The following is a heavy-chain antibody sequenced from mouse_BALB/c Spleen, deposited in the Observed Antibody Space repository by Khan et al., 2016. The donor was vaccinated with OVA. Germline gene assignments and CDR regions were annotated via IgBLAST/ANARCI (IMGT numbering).Heavy chain of an antibody. V-gene: IGHV3-2*02. CDR1: GYSITSDYA. CDR2: INYSGTT. Sequence: EVKLLESGPSLVKPSQSLSLTCTVTGYSITSDYAWNWIRQFPGNKLEWMGYINYSGTTSKKPSLKSRISITRDTSKNQFFLQLNSVTTEDTATYYCVRGRAYWGQGTLVTVSA. J-gene: IGHJ3*01. CDR3: VRGRAY.